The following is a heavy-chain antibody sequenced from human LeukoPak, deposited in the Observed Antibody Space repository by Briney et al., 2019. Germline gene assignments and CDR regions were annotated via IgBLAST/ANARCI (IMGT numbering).Heavy chain of an antibody. D-gene: IGHD3-9*01. V-gene: IGHV1-18*01. CDR2: ISAYNGNT. J-gene: IGHJ6*02. Sequence: ASVKVSCKASGYTFTSYGISWVRQAPGQGLDWMGWISAYNGNTNYAQKLQGRVTMTTDTSTSTAYMELRSLRSDDTAVYYCARDRTDIDILTGYPYYYYYGMDVWGQGTTVTVSS. CDR1: GYTFTSYG. CDR3: ARDRTDIDILTGYPYYYYYGMDV.